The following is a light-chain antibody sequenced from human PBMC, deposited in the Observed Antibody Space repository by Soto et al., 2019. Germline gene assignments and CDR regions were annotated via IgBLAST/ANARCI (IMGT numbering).Light chain of an antibody. Sequence: QSALTQPASVSGSPGQSIIISCTGTSSDVGSYNFVSWYQQHPGKAPKLMIYEVSKRPSGVSNRFSGSKSGNTASLTISGLQPEDEADYYCCSYSGNSGVFGGGTQLPVL. J-gene: IGLJ3*02. V-gene: IGLV2-23*02. CDR2: EVS. CDR1: SSDVGSYNF. CDR3: CSYSGNSGV.